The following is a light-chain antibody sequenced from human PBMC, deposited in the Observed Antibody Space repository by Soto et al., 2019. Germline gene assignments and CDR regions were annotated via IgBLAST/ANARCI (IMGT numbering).Light chain of an antibody. CDR3: QQYGSSGT. J-gene: IGKJ1*01. CDR2: DAS. Sequence: EIVMAQSPATLSVSRGERATVSCRANQAISSNLAWYQQKPGLAPRLLIYDASSRATGIPDRFSGSGSGTDFTLTISRLEPEDFAVYYCQQYGSSGTFGQGTKVDIK. CDR1: QAISSN. V-gene: IGKV3D-20*01.